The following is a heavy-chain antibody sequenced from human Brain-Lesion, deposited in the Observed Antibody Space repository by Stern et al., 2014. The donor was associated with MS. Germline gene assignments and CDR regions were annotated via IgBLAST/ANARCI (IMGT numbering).Heavy chain of an antibody. V-gene: IGHV4-4*02. J-gene: IGHJ4*02. D-gene: IGHD6-13*01. Sequence: VQLVESGPGLVKPSGTLSLTCAVSGGSISSSNWWSWVRQSPGKGLEWIGESDHSGSTIYNPSLKSRVTVSVDKSKTRFPLTLRSVTPADTAVYFCARFPASRPHVFDSWGQGTLVTVSS. CDR2: SDHSGST. CDR3: ARFPASRPHVFDS. CDR1: GGSISSSNW.